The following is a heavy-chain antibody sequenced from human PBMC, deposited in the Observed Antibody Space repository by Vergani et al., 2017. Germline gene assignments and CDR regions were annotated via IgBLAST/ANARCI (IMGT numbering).Heavy chain of an antibody. J-gene: IGHJ4*02. Sequence: EVQLVQSGAEVKKPGESLKISCEGSGYTFTDYWVGWVRQKPGKGLEWMGVVYARDSITRYSLSFEGQVTISADKSINTAYLQWSSLRASDTAMYYCARHTMSSSWSSFDHWGQGTLVSVSS. V-gene: IGHV5-51*01. CDR3: ARHTMSSSWSSFDH. CDR2: VYARDSIT. D-gene: IGHD6-13*01. CDR1: GYTFTDYW.